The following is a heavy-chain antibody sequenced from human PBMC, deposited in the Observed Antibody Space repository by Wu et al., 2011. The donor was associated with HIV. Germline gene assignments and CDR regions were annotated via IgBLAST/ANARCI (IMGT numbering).Heavy chain of an antibody. D-gene: IGHD2-2*01. CDR2: IIPIFGTA. CDR1: GGTFSSYA. Sequence: QVQLVQSGAEVKKPGSSVKVSCKASGGTFSSYAISWVRQAPGQGLEWMGGIIPIFGTANYAQKFKGRVTLTADESTSTAYMELSSLRSDVTAVYYCARDPNFVAPGASNYFDPWGQGTLVTVAS. V-gene: IGHV1-69*12. J-gene: IGHJ4*02. CDR3: ARDPNFVAPGASNYFDP.